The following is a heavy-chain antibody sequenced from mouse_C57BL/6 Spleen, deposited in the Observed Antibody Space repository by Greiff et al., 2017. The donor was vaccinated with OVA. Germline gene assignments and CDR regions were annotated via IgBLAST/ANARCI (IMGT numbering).Heavy chain of an antibody. CDR2: ISSGISTN. J-gene: IGHJ2*01. V-gene: IGHV5-17*01. CDR1: GFTFSDYG. CDR3: ARERDGNYFDY. Sequence: DVKLVESGGGLVKPGGSLKLSCAASGFTFSDYGMPWVRQAPEKGLEWVAYISSGISTNSYADTVKGRFTSSRDNAKNTLFLQMTSLRSEDTAMYYCARERDGNYFDYWGQGTTLTVSS. D-gene: IGHD2-1*01.